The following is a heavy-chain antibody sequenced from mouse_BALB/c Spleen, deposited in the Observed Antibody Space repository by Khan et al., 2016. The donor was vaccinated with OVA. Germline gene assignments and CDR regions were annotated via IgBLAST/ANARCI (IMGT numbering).Heavy chain of an antibody. CDR3: LRYGAYYRNDGWFAY. J-gene: IGHJ3*01. Sequence: QVQLKESGAELARPGASVKMSCKASGYTFTSYTIHWIKRRPGQGLEWIGYINHSNGYTNYNQKFKDKDTLTADKYSTTAYMQLSSPTSVDSAVYNFLRYGAYYRNDGWFAYWGHGPLVTVSA. CDR2: INHSNGYT. V-gene: IGHV1-4*01. CDR1: GYTFTSYT. D-gene: IGHD2-14*01.